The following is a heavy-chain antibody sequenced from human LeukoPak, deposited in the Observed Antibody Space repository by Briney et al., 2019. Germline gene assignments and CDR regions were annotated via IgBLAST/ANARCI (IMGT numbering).Heavy chain of an antibody. CDR1: GGSISSSSYY. J-gene: IGHJ6*03. Sequence: SSETLSLTCTVSGGSISSSSYYWGWIRQPPGKGLEWIGSLYYSGSTYYNPSLKGRVTISVDTSKTQFSLSLTSVTAADTAVYYCPRRVGAYYYYMDVWAKGPRSPSP. CDR3: PRRVGAYYYYMDV. D-gene: IGHD3-3*01. V-gene: IGHV4-39*01. CDR2: LYYSGST.